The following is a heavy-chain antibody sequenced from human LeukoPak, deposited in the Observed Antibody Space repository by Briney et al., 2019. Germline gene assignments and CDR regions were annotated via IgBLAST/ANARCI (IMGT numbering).Heavy chain of an antibody. V-gene: IGHV1-69*13. J-gene: IGHJ6*02. Sequence: ASVTVSCTASGGAFRSNAINWVRQAPGQGLEWMGGITPIFGTAKYAQKFQGRVTITAVESLSTAYMELRNLRSEDTAVYYCARVTAPSSYYYGMDVWGQGTTVTVSS. CDR1: GGAFRSNA. CDR3: ARVTAPSSYYYGMDV. CDR2: ITPIFGTA.